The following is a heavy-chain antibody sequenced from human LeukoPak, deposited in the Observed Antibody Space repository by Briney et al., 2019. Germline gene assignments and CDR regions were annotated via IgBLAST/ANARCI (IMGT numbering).Heavy chain of an antibody. J-gene: IGHJ4*02. D-gene: IGHD7-27*01. CDR2: IYWDNDK. CDR3: AHGLEGPYPLGGPYYFDF. V-gene: IGHV2-5*02. CDR1: GFSLSTSGVG. Sequence: SGPTLVKPTQTLTLTCTFSGFSLSTSGVGVGWIRQPPGKALEWLALIYWDNDKRYSPSLKSRLTITKDTSKNQVVLTMTNMDPVDTATFFCAHGLEGPYPLGGPYYFDFLGQGTLVTVSS.